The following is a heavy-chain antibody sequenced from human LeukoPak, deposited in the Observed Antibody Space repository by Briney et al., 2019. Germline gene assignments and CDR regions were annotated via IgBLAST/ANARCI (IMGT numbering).Heavy chain of an antibody. CDR2: IYYSGST. Sequence: PSETLSLTCTVSGGSISSSSYYWGWIRQPPGKGLEWIGSIYYSGSTYYNPSLKSRVTISVDTSKNQFSLKLSSVTAADTAVYYCASRTVTTLGWYFDLWGRGTLVTVSS. D-gene: IGHD4-17*01. CDR3: ASRTVTTLGWYFDL. V-gene: IGHV4-39*01. J-gene: IGHJ2*01. CDR1: GGSISSSSYY.